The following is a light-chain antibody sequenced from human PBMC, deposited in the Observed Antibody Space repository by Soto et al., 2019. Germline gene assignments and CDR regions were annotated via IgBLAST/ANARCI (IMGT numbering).Light chain of an antibody. CDR2: GAS. J-gene: IGKJ3*01. V-gene: IGKV3-20*01. Sequence: EIVLTQSPGTLSLSPGERATLSCRASQRVSSSYLAGYLQKPGQAPRLLSYGASSRATGIPDRFSGSGSGTDFTLTISRLEPEDFAVYYCQQYGSSFTFGPGTKVDI. CDR1: QRVSSSY. CDR3: QQYGSSFT.